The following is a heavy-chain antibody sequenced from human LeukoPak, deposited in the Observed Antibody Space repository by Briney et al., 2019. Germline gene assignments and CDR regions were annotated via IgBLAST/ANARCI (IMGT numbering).Heavy chain of an antibody. J-gene: IGHJ6*03. D-gene: IGHD3-16*02. CDR3: ARDYRTDGYYCYYMDV. CDR1: GGSISSYY. Sequence: SKTLSLTCTVSGGSISSYYWSWIRQPAGKGLEWIGRIYTSGSTNYNPSLKSRVTMSVDTSKNQFSLKLSSVTAADTAVYYCARDYRTDGYYCYYMDVWGKGTTVTVSS. V-gene: IGHV4-4*07. CDR2: IYTSGST.